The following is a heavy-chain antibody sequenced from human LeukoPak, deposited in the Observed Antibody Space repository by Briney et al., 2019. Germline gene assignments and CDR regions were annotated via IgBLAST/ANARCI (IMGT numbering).Heavy chain of an antibody. V-gene: IGHV1-69*05. D-gene: IGHD6-19*01. CDR1: GGTFTSYA. CDR3: ARGVAGRPYYFDY. J-gene: IGHJ4*02. CDR2: IIPIFGTA. Sequence: SVKVSCKASGGTFTSYAISWVRQAPGQGLECMGGIIPIFGTANYAQKFQGRVTITTYESTSTAYMELSSLRSEDTAVYYCARGVAGRPYYFDYWGQGTLVTVSS.